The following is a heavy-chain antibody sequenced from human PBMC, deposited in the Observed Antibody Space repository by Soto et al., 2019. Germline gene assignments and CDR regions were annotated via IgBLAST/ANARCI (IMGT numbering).Heavy chain of an antibody. CDR2: IYHSGST. D-gene: IGHD6-6*01. CDR1: GGSISSGGYS. CDR3: ARIRYSSSFLDY. J-gene: IGHJ4*02. V-gene: IGHV4-30-2*02. Sequence: SETLSLTCAVSGGSISSGGYSWSWIRQPPGKGLEWIGYIYHSGSTYYNPSLKSRVTISKDTSKNQVVLTMTNMDPVDTATYYCARIRYSSSFLDYWGQGTLVTVSS.